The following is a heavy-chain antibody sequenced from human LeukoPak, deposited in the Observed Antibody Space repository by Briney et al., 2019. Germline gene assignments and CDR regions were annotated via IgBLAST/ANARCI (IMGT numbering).Heavy chain of an antibody. J-gene: IGHJ2*01. D-gene: IGHD3-3*01. CDR1: GFTFSSYA. CDR2: ISGGSNNI. Sequence: GGSLRLSCAASGFTFSSYAMNWVRQAPGKGLEWVSSISGGSNNINYAGSVKGRFTTSRDNSQNTRYLQMNSLRADDTAVYYCAKDQGTAIFGMIIPDWYFDLWGRGTLVTVSS. CDR3: AKDQGTAIFGMIIPDWYFDL. V-gene: IGHV3-23*01.